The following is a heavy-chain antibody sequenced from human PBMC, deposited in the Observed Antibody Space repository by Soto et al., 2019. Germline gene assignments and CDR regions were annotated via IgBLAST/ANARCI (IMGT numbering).Heavy chain of an antibody. D-gene: IGHD6-13*01. CDR1: GYTFTGYY. J-gene: IGHJ4*02. Sequence: QVQLVQSGAEVKKPGASVKVSCKASGYTFTGYYLHWVRQAPGQELEWMGWINPNSGGTNYAQQLQGRVTMTRDTSTSTASIEMSRMRSDETAVYFCARGLGIAAAPDYWGQDTLVIVCS. V-gene: IGHV1-2*02. CDR3: ARGLGIAAAPDY. CDR2: INPNSGGT.